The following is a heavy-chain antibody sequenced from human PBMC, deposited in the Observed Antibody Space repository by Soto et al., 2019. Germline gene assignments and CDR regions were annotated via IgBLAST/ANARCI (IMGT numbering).Heavy chain of an antibody. Sequence: SVKVSCKASGGTFSSYAISWVRQAPGQGLEWMGGIIPIFGTANYAQKFQGRVTITADKSTSTAYMELSSLRSEDTAVYYCARDGAKGYSSSSSLDYWGQGTLVTVPS. CDR3: ARDGAKGYSSSSSLDY. V-gene: IGHV1-69*06. CDR1: GGTFSSYA. D-gene: IGHD6-6*01. CDR2: IIPIFGTA. J-gene: IGHJ4*02.